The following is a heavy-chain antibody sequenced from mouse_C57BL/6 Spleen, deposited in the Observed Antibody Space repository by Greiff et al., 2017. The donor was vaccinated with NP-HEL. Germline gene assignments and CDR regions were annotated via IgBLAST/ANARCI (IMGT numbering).Heavy chain of an antibody. D-gene: IGHD1-1*01. V-gene: IGHV1-72*01. CDR3: ARPYGSSQYYYAMDY. Sequence: QVQLKESGAELVKPGASVKLSCKASGYTFTSYWMHWVKQRPGRGLEWIGRIDPNSGGTKYNEKFKSKATLTVDKPSSTAYMQLSSLTSEDSAVYYCARPYGSSQYYYAMDYWGQGTSVTVSS. CDR1: GYTFTSYW. J-gene: IGHJ4*01. CDR2: IDPNSGGT.